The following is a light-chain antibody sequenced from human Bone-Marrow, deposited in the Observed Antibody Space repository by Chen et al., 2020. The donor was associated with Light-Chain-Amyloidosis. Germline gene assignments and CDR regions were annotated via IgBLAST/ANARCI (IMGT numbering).Light chain of an antibody. CDR1: TGDIDGYNY. V-gene: IGLV2-14*01. CDR2: EVS. Sequence: QSALAQPASVSGSPGQSITISCTGTTGDIDGYNYVSWYQNPPGRAPKLILYEVSIRPSGVSNRFSGSKSGNTASLTISGLQADDEADYYCNSYSNSNSPYVFGTGTTVTVL. CDR3: NSYSNSNSPYV. J-gene: IGLJ1*01.